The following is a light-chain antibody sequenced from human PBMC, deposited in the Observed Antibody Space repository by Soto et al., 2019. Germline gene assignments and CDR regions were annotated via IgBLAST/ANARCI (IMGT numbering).Light chain of an antibody. Sequence: DIQMTQSPSTLSASVGDRVTITCRASQSISSWLAWYQQKPGKAPKLLIYDASSLESGVPSRFSGSGSGTDFTLTISSLQPDDVATYYCQKYNSGGPLTFGGGTKVDI. CDR3: QKYNSGGPLT. V-gene: IGKV1-5*01. J-gene: IGKJ4*01. CDR2: DAS. CDR1: QSISSW.